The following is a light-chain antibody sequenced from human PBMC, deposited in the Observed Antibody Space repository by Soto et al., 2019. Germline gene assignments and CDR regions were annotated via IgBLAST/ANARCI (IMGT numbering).Light chain of an antibody. CDR3: ISYAGSSNV. CDR2: EVN. CDR1: SSDVGGYNY. J-gene: IGLJ1*01. Sequence: QYALTKPPSASGSPGQSVAISCTGTSSDVGGYNYVSWYQQHPGKAPKLMIYEVNKRPSGVPDRFSGSKSGNTASLTVSGLQAEDEADYYCISYAGSSNVFRTGT. V-gene: IGLV2-8*01.